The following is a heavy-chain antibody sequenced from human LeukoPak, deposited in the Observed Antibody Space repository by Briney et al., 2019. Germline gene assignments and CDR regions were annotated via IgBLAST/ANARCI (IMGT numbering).Heavy chain of an antibody. CDR2: INHSGST. V-gene: IGHV4-34*01. J-gene: IGHJ3*02. Sequence: SETLSLTCAVYGGSFSGYYWSWIRQPPGKGLEWIGEINHSGSTNYNPSLKSRVTISVDTSKNQFSLKLSSVTAADTAVYYCARGALVVTAIPLFAAFDIWGQGTMVTVSS. CDR3: ARGALVVTAIPLFAAFDI. D-gene: IGHD2-21*02. CDR1: GGSFSGYY.